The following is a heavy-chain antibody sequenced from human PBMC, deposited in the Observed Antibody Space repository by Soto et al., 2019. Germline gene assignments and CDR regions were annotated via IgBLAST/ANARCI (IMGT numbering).Heavy chain of an antibody. CDR2: IHNAGST. V-gene: IGHV4-59*08. D-gene: IGHD3-22*01. J-gene: IGHJ4*02. Sequence: SETLSLTCTVSGGYINSYYWSWIRQSPGKGLDWIAYIHNAGSTKYNPSLKSRVTISVDSSKNQFSLKLDSVTAADTAVYYCARLGGYYQAFDSWGQGTLVTVSS. CDR3: ARLGGYYQAFDS. CDR1: GGYINSYY.